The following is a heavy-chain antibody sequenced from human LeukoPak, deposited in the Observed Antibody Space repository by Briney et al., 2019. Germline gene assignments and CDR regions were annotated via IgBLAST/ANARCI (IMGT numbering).Heavy chain of an antibody. Sequence: ASVKVSCKASGYTFTSYYMHWVRQAPGQGLEWMGIINPSGGSTSYAQKFQGRVTMTRDMSTSTVYMELSSLRSEDTAVYYCARGGEDIVVVPAAFDYWGQGTLVTVSS. CDR2: INPSGGST. CDR1: GYTFTSYY. D-gene: IGHD2-2*01. J-gene: IGHJ4*02. V-gene: IGHV1-46*01. CDR3: ARGGEDIVVVPAAFDY.